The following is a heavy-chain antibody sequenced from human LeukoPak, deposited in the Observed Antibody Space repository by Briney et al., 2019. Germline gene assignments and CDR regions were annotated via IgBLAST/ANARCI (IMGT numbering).Heavy chain of an antibody. Sequence: SVKVSCKASGGTFSSYAISWVRQAPGQGLEWMGRIIPIFGIANYAQKFQGRVTITADKSTSTAYMELSRLRSEDTAVYYCARDQGGSSYYYYGMDVWGQGTKATVSS. CDR3: ARDQGGSSYYYYGMDV. V-gene: IGHV1-69*04. CDR2: IIPIFGIA. D-gene: IGHD1-26*01. CDR1: GGTFSSYA. J-gene: IGHJ6*01.